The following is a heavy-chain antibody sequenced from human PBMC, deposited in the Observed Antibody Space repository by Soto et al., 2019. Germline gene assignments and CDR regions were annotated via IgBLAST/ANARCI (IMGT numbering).Heavy chain of an antibody. Sequence: EVQLLESGGGLVQPGGSLRLSCAGSGFSFGNYAMSWVRQAPGKGLEWVAAITGSGGRTYHAESVKGRLTISRDNSKNTLYLQMNRLRVEDTAVYCCANDSWGGAGSGWAHDYWGQGILVTVSS. J-gene: IGHJ4*02. CDR1: GFSFGNYA. CDR2: ITGSGGRT. CDR3: ANDSWGGAGSGWAHDY. V-gene: IGHV3-23*01. D-gene: IGHD6-19*01.